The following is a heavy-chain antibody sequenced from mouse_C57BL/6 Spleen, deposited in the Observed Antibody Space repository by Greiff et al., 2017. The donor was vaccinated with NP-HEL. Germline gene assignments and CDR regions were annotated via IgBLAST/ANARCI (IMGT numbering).Heavy chain of an antibody. CDR3: ARWDYGNYEGFDY. CDR1: GYTFTSYW. V-gene: IGHV1-52*01. CDR2: IDPSDSET. D-gene: IGHD2-1*01. Sequence: QVHVKQPGAELVRPGSSVKLSCKASGYTFTSYWMHWVKQRPIQGLEWIGNIDPSDSETHYNQKFKDKATLTVDKSSSTAYMQLSSLTSEDSAVYYCARWDYGNYEGFDYWGQGTTLTVSS. J-gene: IGHJ2*01.